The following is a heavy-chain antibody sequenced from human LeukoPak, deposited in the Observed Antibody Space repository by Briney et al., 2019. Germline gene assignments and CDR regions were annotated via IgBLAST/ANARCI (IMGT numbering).Heavy chain of an antibody. CDR1: GFTFDGYG. CDR3: ARGISGSYLDFDN. CDR2: INWNGGST. J-gene: IGHJ4*02. D-gene: IGHD1-26*01. V-gene: IGHV3-20*04. Sequence: PGGSLRLSCAASGFTFDGYGMSWVRQAPGKGLEWVSGINWNGGSTGYADSVKGRFTISRDNAKNSLYLQMNSLRADDTALYYCARGISGSYLDFDNWGQGTLVTVSS.